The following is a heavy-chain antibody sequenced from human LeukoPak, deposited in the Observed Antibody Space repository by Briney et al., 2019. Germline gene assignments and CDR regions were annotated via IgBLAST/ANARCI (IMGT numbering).Heavy chain of an antibody. CDR2: ISYDGSNK. CDR1: GFTFSSYA. J-gene: IGHJ3*02. V-gene: IGHV3-30-3*01. D-gene: IGHD2-2*02. Sequence: GGSLRLSCAASGFTFSSYAMSWVRQAPGKGLEWVAVISYDGSNKYYADSVKGRFTISRDNSKNTLYLQMNSLRAEDTAVYYCARDKPIVVVPTAIADAFDIWGQGTMVTVSS. CDR3: ARDKPIVVVPTAIADAFDI.